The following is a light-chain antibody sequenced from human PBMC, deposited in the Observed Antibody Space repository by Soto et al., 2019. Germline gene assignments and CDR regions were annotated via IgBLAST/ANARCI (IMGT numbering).Light chain of an antibody. CDR2: SNI. V-gene: IGLV1-44*01. CDR3: AAWDDSLNGFVV. CDR1: SSNIGSNT. J-gene: IGLJ2*01. Sequence: QSVLTQPPSASGSPGQRVTISCSGSSSNIGSNTVNWYQQLPGTAPKLLIYSNIQRPSGVPDRFSGSKSNTSASRAISGLQSEDEADYYCAAWDDSLNGFVVFGGGTKLTVL.